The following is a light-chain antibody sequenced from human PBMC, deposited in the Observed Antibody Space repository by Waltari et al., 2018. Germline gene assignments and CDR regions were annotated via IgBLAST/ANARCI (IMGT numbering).Light chain of an antibody. Sequence: DIQMTQSPSTLSAPVGAIVTITCRASQSIRSWLAWYQQKPGKAPKLLISKASTLESGVPSRFSGSGSGTEFTLTISSLQPDDFATYHCQQYKSPPWTFGQGTKVEIK. CDR3: QQYKSPPWT. CDR2: KAS. V-gene: IGKV1-5*03. J-gene: IGKJ1*01. CDR1: QSIRSW.